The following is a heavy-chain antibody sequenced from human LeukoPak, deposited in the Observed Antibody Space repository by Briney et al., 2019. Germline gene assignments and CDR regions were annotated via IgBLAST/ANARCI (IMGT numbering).Heavy chain of an antibody. CDR1: GFTFSSYW. V-gene: IGHV3-74*01. CDR2: INTDGSST. CDR3: ARMEAGVGASFDY. J-gene: IGHJ4*02. Sequence: GGSLRLSCAASGFTFSSYWMHWVRHAPGKGLGWVSRINTDGSSTSYADSVKGRFTISRDNAKNTLYLQMNSLRAEDTAVYYCARMEAGVGASFDYWGQGTLVTVSS. D-gene: IGHD1-26*01.